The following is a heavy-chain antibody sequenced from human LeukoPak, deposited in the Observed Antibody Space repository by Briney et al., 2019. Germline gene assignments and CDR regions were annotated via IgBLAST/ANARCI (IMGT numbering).Heavy chain of an antibody. J-gene: IGHJ4*02. CDR1: GFIFGNAW. Sequence: GGSLRLSCAASGFIFGNAWMNWVRQAPGKGLEWVSVIYSGGSTYYADSVKGRFTISRDNSKNTLYLQMNSLRAEDTAVYYCARGELELLAGDYWGQGTLVTVSS. CDR3: ARGELELLAGDY. V-gene: IGHV3-53*01. CDR2: IYSGGST. D-gene: IGHD1-7*01.